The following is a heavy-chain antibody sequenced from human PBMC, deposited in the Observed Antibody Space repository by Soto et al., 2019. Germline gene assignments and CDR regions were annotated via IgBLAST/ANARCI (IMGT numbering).Heavy chain of an antibody. CDR1: GYTFTSYY. V-gene: IGHV1-46*01. D-gene: IGHD6-6*01. CDR3: AREGAARYSFDY. CDR2: INPSGGST. J-gene: IGHJ4*02. Sequence: ASVKVSCNASGYTFTSYYVLWVRQAPGQGLKWMGIINPSGGSTSYAQKFQGRVTMTRDTSTSTVYMELSSLRSEDTAVYYCAREGAARYSFDYWGQRTLVTVSS.